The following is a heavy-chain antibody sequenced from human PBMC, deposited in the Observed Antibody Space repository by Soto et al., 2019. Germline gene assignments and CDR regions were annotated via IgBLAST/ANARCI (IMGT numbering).Heavy chain of an antibody. Sequence: QVQLQESGPGLVKPSETLSLICTVSGGSISSYYWNWIRQSPGKGLEWIASLDYSGTTNYNPSLKSRITTSVVPSKKQFSLKMRSMNAADTAVYYCAIDSFPPYSSSSKGFDYWGQGSLVTVST. D-gene: IGHD6-6*01. V-gene: IGHV4-59*01. J-gene: IGHJ4*02. CDR3: AIDSFPPYSSSSKGFDY. CDR1: GGSISSYY. CDR2: LDYSGTT.